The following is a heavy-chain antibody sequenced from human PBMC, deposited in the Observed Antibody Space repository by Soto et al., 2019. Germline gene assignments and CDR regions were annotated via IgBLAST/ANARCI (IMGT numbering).Heavy chain of an antibody. CDR1: GYTFTSYG. CDR2: ISAYNGNT. D-gene: IGHD2-2*01. V-gene: IGHV1-18*01. Sequence: ASVKVSCKASGYTFTSYGISWVRQAPGQGLEWMGWISAYNGNTNYAQKLQGRVTMTTDTPTSTAYMELRSLRSDDTAVYYCARVPSRVDYYYYYMDVWGKGTTVTVSS. CDR3: ARVPSRVDYYYYYMDV. J-gene: IGHJ6*03.